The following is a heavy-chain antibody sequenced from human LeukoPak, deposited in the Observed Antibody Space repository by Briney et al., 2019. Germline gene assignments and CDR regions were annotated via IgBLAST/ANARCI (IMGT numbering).Heavy chain of an antibody. J-gene: IGHJ4*02. CDR2: INHSGGS. Sequence: SETLSLTCAVYGGSFSGYYWSWIRQPPGKGLEWIGEINHSGGSNYNPSLKSRVTISVDTSKNQFSLKLSSVTAADTAVYYCAREMGWDSSGSYWGQGTLVTVSS. V-gene: IGHV4-34*01. D-gene: IGHD6-19*01. CDR3: AREMGWDSSGSY. CDR1: GGSFSGYY.